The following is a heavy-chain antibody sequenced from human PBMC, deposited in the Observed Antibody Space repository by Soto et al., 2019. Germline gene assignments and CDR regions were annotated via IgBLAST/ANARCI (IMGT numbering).Heavy chain of an antibody. V-gene: IGHV3-11*01. Sequence: QVQLVGSGGGLVKPGGSLRLSCAASGFTFSDYYMNWIRQAPGKGLEWASYISSSGTTLYYADFVKGRVTISRENAKNSLFLQMNILRAEDTALYYCARGHSSFYGIDVWGQGTTVTVSS. CDR1: GFTFSDYY. CDR3: ARGHSSFYGIDV. J-gene: IGHJ6*02. D-gene: IGHD6-13*01. CDR2: ISSSGTTL.